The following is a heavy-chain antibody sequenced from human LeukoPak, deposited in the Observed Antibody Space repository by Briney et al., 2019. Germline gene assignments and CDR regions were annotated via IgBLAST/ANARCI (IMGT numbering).Heavy chain of an antibody. V-gene: IGHV4-4*07. CDR3: ARMYYDSSGYFYYFDY. CDR1: GGSISSNY. Sequence: SETLSLTCTVSGGSISSNYWSWIRQPAGKGLEWIGRIYTSGSTNYNPSLKSRVTISVDTSKNQFSLKLSSVTAADTAVYYCARMYYDSSGYFYYFDYWGQGTLVTVSS. CDR2: IYTSGST. J-gene: IGHJ4*02. D-gene: IGHD3-22*01.